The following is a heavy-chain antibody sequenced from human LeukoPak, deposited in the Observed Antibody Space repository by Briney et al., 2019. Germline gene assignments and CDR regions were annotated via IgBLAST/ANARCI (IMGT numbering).Heavy chain of an antibody. V-gene: IGHV3-66*02. Sequence: GGSLRLSCAASGFTVSSNYMSWVRQAPGKGLEGVSVIYSGGSTYYADSVKGRFTISRDNSKNTLYLQMNSLRAEDTAVYYCARGSRHYGEFGYWGQGTLVTVSS. CDR2: IYSGGST. J-gene: IGHJ4*02. D-gene: IGHD4-17*01. CDR1: GFTVSSNY. CDR3: ARGSRHYGEFGY.